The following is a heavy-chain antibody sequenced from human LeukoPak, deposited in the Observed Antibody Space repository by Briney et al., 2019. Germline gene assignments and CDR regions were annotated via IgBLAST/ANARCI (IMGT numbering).Heavy chain of an antibody. V-gene: IGHV4-39*07. Sequence: SETLSLTCTVSGGSISSFHYNWDWIRQPPGKGLELIGTIYSNGSANYNPSLRSRVTISVDRSKKQFFLKLRSVTAADTAVYFCARLYGNYQNYFDYWGQGTLVTVSS. CDR2: IYSNGSA. J-gene: IGHJ4*02. CDR3: ARLYGNYQNYFDY. D-gene: IGHD1-7*01. CDR1: GGSISSFHYN.